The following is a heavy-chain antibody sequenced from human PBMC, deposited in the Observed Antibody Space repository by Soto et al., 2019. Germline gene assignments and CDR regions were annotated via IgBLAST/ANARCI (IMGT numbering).Heavy chain of an antibody. CDR2: IYHSGST. CDR3: ARGGYGGSYFDY. V-gene: IGHV4-30-2*01. Sequence: QLQLQESGSGLVKPSQTLSLTCAVSGGSISSGGYSWSWIRQPPGQGLEWIGYIYHSGSTYYNPSLKSRVTTPVDRSKNQFSLKLSAVTAADTAVYYCARGGYGGSYFDYWGQGTLVTVSS. J-gene: IGHJ4*02. D-gene: IGHD2-15*01. CDR1: GGSISSGGYS.